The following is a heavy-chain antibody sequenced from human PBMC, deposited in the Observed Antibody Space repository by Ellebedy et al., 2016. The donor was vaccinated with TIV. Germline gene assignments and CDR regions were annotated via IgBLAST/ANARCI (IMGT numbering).Heavy chain of an antibody. CDR2: ISANNGNT. CDR1: GYTFTYYG. J-gene: IGHJ4*02. CDR3: ARDGDIVAGVDGAPFDY. Sequence: ASVKVSXKASGYTFTYYGISWVRQAPGQGLAWMGWISANNGNTNYAPKLQGRVTMTTDTSTSTAYMELRSLRSDDTSVYYCARDGDIVAGVDGAPFDYWGQGTLVTVSS. D-gene: IGHD2-15*01. V-gene: IGHV1-18*01.